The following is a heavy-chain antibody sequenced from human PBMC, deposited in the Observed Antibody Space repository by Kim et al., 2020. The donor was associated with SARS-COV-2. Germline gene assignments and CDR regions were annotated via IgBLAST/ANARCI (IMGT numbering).Heavy chain of an antibody. J-gene: IGHJ4*02. V-gene: IGHV1-18*01. CDR3: AREGVAPFEY. Sequence: ASVKVSCKASGYTFSDYKYGVAWVRQAPGEGLEWLGWINTYTGTTSYAQKLQGRVTLTRDTSTTTVHMELRSLRSDDTAVYFCAREGVAPFEYWGQGTLV. CDR2: INTYTGTT. D-gene: IGHD2-8*01. CDR1: GYTFSDYKYG.